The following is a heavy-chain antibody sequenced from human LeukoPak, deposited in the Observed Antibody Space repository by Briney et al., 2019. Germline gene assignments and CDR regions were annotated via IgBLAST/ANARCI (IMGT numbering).Heavy chain of an antibody. Sequence: GGSLRLSCAASGFTFSSYSMNWVRQAPGKGLEWVSSISSSSSHTYYADSVKGRFTISRDNAKNSLYLQMNSLSAEDTAVYYCASPEMASIRDNWFDPWGQGTLVTVSS. CDR2: ISSSSSHT. D-gene: IGHD5-24*01. V-gene: IGHV3-21*06. CDR1: GFTFSSYS. CDR3: ASPEMASIRDNWFDP. J-gene: IGHJ5*02.